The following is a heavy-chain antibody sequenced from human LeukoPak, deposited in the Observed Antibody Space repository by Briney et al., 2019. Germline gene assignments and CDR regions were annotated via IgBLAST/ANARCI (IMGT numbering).Heavy chain of an antibody. J-gene: IGHJ6*03. V-gene: IGHV3-53*01. CDR1: GFTVSSNY. Sequence: GGSLRLSCAASGFTVSSNYMSWVRQAPGKGLEWVSVIYSGGSTYYADSVKGRFTISRDNSKNTLYLQMNSLRAEDTAVYYCTRGGRPIDCSSTSCYNRGHMDVWGKGTTVTVSS. D-gene: IGHD2-2*02. CDR2: IYSGGST. CDR3: TRGGRPIDCSSTSCYNRGHMDV.